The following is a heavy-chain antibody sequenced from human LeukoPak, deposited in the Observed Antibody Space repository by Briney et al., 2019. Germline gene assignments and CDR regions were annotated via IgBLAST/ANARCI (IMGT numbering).Heavy chain of an antibody. CDR3: ARDSIWGSGPNWFDP. D-gene: IGHD3-10*01. Sequence: SETLSLTCGVSGGSISSNNWWSWVRQPPGKGLEWIGEIYHSGSTNYNPSLKNRVTISVDKSKNQFSLKLSPVTAADTAVYYCARDSIWGSGPNWFDPWGQGTLVTVSS. V-gene: IGHV4-4*02. CDR2: IYHSGST. CDR1: GGSISSNNW. J-gene: IGHJ5*02.